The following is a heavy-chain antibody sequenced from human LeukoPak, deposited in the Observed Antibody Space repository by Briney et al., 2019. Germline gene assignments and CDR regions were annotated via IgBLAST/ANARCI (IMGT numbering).Heavy chain of an antibody. D-gene: IGHD2-8*01. CDR1: GFTFRSYW. V-gene: IGHV3-74*03. Sequence: GGSRRLSCEASGFTFRSYWMHWVRRAPGKGLVWVSGIKPDGVTTYEDSVKGRVTISRDNAKNTLFLQMVSLRAEDTAIYYCARSRFCTSGGCYYAHWGREIPLTVSS. CDR3: ARSRFCTSGGCYYAH. J-gene: IGHJ4*02. CDR2: IKPDGVT.